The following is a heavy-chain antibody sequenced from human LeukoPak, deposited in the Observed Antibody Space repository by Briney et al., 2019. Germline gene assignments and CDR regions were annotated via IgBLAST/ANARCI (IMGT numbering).Heavy chain of an antibody. CDR2: ISYGGST. D-gene: IGHD5-12*01. CDR1: GGSFSAYQ. J-gene: IGHJ4*02. CDR3: ARQGYGYEAFDY. Sequence: PSETLSLTCAVYGGSFSAYQWTWIRQPPGKGLEWIGSISYGGSTYYNPSLQSRVTISVDTSKNQFSLKVSSVTAADTAVYYCARQGYGYEAFDYWGQGTLVTVSS. V-gene: IGHV4-34*01.